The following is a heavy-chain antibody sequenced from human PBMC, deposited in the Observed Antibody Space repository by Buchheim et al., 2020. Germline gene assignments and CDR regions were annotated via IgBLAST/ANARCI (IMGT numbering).Heavy chain of an antibody. CDR2: IYYSGGGGGT. CDR3: ARLSLFGYAME. Sequence: QVQLQKSGPGLVKPSETLSLICTVSGDSISTYYWSWSRQPPGKGLEWIGYIYYSGGGGGTNYNPSLKSRVTISVDTSKNQFSLKVNSVTAADTAVYYCARLSLFGYAMEWGQGTL. D-gene: IGHD5-18*01. V-gene: IGHV4-59*01. CDR1: GDSISTYY. J-gene: IGHJ4*02.